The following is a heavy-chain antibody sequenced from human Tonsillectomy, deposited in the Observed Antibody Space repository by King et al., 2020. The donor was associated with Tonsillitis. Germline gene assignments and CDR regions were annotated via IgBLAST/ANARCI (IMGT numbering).Heavy chain of an antibody. CDR1: GFTFSSYW. J-gene: IGHJ6*03. V-gene: IGHV3-7*01. Sequence: QLVQSGGGLVQPGGSLRLSCAASGFTFSSYWMSWVRQAPGKGLEWVANIKQDGSEKYYVDSVKGRFTISRDNAKNSLYLQMNSLRAEDTAVYYCARGSIIVVVPAHYMDVWGKGTTVTVSS. CDR3: ARGSIIVVVPAHYMDV. CDR2: IKQDGSEK. D-gene: IGHD2-2*01.